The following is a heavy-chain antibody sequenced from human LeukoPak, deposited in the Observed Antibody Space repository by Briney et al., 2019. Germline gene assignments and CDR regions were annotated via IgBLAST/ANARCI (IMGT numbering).Heavy chain of an antibody. CDR1: GFTFSSYA. CDR2: ISGSGGST. V-gene: IGHV3-23*01. CDR3: AKGTHDYSNFNWFDP. D-gene: IGHD4-11*01. Sequence: GGSLRLSCAASGFTFSSYAMSWVRQAPGKGLEWVSAISGSGGSTYYADSVKGRFTISRDNSKNTLYLQMNSLRAEDTAVYYCAKGTHDYSNFNWFDPWGQGTLVTVSS. J-gene: IGHJ5*02.